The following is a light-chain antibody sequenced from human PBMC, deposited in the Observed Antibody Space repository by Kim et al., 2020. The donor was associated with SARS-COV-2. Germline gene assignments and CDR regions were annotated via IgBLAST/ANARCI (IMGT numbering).Light chain of an antibody. CDR2: DAT. Sequence: SASVGDRVTLTCQASQSISRWLAWYQQKPGKAPKILIYDATNLKSGVQTRFSGSGSGIDFTLTISSLEPDDFATYFCQQYYGFPTVGQGTKVDIK. J-gene: IGKJ1*01. CDR1: QSISRW. CDR3: QQYYGFPT. V-gene: IGKV1-5*01.